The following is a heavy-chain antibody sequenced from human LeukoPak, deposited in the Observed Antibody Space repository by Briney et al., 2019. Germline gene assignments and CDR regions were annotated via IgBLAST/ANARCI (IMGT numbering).Heavy chain of an antibody. CDR3: AGYSSVWYVDAFDI. Sequence: LETLSLTCTVSGGSISSYYWSWIRQPPGKGLEWIGYIYYSGSTNYNPSLKSRVTISVDTSKNQFSLKLSSVTAADTAVYYCAGYSSVWYVDAFDIWGQGTMVTVSS. J-gene: IGHJ3*02. V-gene: IGHV4-59*08. CDR1: GGSISSYY. CDR2: IYYSGST. D-gene: IGHD6-19*01.